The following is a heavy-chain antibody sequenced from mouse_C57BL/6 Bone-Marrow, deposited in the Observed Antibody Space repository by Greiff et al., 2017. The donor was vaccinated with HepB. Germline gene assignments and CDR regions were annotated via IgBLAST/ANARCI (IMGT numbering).Heavy chain of an antibody. J-gene: IGHJ2*01. CDR2: IDPENGDT. CDR3: TTPSYSLDY. Sequence: EVQLQESGAELVRPGVSVKLSCTASGFNIKDDYMHWVKQRPEQGLEWIGWIDPENGDTEYASKFQGKATITADTSSNTAYLQLSSLTSEDTAVYYCTTPSYSLDYWGQGTTLTVSS. D-gene: IGHD2-10*01. CDR1: GFNIKDDY. V-gene: IGHV14-4*01.